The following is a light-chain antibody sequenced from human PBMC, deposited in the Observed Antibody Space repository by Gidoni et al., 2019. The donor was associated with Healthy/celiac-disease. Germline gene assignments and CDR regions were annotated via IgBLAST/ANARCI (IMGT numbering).Light chain of an antibody. J-gene: IGKJ5*01. Sequence: EIVLTQSPGTLSLSPGERATLSCRASQSVNSSYLAWYQQKPGQAPRLLIYGASSRATGIPDRFSGSGSGTDFTLTISRLEPEDFAVYYCQQYGSSLITFGQXTRLEIK. V-gene: IGKV3-20*01. CDR1: QSVNSSY. CDR3: QQYGSSLIT. CDR2: GAS.